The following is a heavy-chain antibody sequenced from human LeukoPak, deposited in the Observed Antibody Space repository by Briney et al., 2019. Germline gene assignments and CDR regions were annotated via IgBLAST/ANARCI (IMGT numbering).Heavy chain of an antibody. J-gene: IGHJ3*02. CDR3: ARASLRGGDAFDI. CDR2: ISSSGSTI. V-gene: IGHV3-48*04. D-gene: IGHD3-10*01. CDR1: GFTFSSYA. Sequence: GGSLRLSCEASGFTFSSYAMSWVRQAPGKGLEWVSYISSSGSTIYYADSVKGRFTISRDNAKSSLYLQMNSLRAEDTAVYYCARASLRGGDAFDIWGQGTMVTVSS.